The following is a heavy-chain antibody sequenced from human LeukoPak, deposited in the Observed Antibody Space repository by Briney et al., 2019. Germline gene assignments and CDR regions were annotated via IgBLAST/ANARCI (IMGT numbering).Heavy chain of an antibody. Sequence: SETLSLTCAVYGGSFSGYYWSWIRQPPGKGLEWIGEINHSGSTNYNPSLKSRVTISVDTSKNQFSLKLSSVTVADTAVYYCARNRYYYGSGNYGVPNWFDPWGQGTLVTVSS. CDR3: ARNRYYYGSGNYGVPNWFDP. V-gene: IGHV4-34*01. CDR1: GGSFSGYY. J-gene: IGHJ5*02. D-gene: IGHD3-10*01. CDR2: INHSGST.